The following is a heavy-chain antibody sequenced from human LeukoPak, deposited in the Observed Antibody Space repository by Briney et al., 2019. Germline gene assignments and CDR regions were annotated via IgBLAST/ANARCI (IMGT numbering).Heavy chain of an antibody. D-gene: IGHD6-13*01. Sequence: SETLSLTCTVSGGSISSNDYYWSWIRQPPGKGLEWIGYIYYSGNTYYNPSLKSRVTISVDTSKNQFSLKLSSVTAADTAVYYCAREPIAAAGTWFDPWGQGTLVTVSS. J-gene: IGHJ5*02. V-gene: IGHV4-30-4*01. CDR2: IYYSGNT. CDR3: AREPIAAAGTWFDP. CDR1: GGSISSNDYY.